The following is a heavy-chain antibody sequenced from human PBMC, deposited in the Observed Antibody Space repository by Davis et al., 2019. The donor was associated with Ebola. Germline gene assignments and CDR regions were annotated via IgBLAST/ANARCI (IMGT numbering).Heavy chain of an antibody. J-gene: IGHJ4*02. D-gene: IGHD5-24*01. CDR3: ARDPRGLQLILSYYFDY. Sequence: ASVKVSCKASGYTFTSYGISWVRQAPGQGLEWMGWISAYNGNTNYAQKLQGRVTMTTDTSTSTAYMELRSLRSDDTAVYYCARDPRGLQLILSYYFDYWGQGTLVTVSS. V-gene: IGHV1-18*01. CDR1: GYTFTSYG. CDR2: ISAYNGNT.